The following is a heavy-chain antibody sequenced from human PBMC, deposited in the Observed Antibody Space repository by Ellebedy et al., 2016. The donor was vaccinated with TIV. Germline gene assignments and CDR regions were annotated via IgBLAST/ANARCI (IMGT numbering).Heavy chain of an antibody. D-gene: IGHD3-10*01. J-gene: IGHJ4*02. CDR1: GGTFSSYT. CDR3: ASPKRNLYDSGSHLVFGY. Sequence: ASVKVSCXASGGTFSSYTINWVRQALGQGLDWMGGIIPFFGTSRYSQKFQGRVTITADESTSTAFLELSSLSSVDTAVYYCASPKRNLYDSGSHLVFGYWGQGTLVTVSS. CDR2: IIPFFGTS. V-gene: IGHV1-69*13.